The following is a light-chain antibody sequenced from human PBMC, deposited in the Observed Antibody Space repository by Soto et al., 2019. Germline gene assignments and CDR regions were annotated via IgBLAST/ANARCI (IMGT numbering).Light chain of an antibody. CDR3: SSYSSISHWV. CDR2: EVT. CDR1: SSDIGAYNH. V-gene: IGLV2-14*01. Sequence: QSAMTQPASVSGSPGQSITISCTGGSSDIGAYNHVSWYQQHPGKAPKLMIYEVTNRPSGVSIRFSGSKSGSAASLTISGLQAEDASDYYCSSYSSISHWVFGGGTKVTVL. J-gene: IGLJ3*02.